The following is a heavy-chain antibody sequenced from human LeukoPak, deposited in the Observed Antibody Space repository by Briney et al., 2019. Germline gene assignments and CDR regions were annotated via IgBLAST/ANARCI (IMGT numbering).Heavy chain of an antibody. CDR1: GFSFSDYY. Sequence: GGSLRLSCAASGFSFSDYYMSWIRQAPGKGLKWVSYSGSSGTTIYYADSVKGRFTISRDNAKNSLYLQMNSLRAEDTAVYYCARVPKSHYYDSSGYYYDFWGQGTLVTVSS. V-gene: IGHV3-11*01. J-gene: IGHJ4*02. CDR3: ARVPKSHYYDSSGYYYDF. CDR2: SGSSGTTI. D-gene: IGHD3-22*01.